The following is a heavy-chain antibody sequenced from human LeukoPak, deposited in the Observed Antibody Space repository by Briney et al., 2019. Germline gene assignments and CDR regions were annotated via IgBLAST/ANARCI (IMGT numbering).Heavy chain of an antibody. J-gene: IGHJ5*02. V-gene: IGHV4-59*12. D-gene: IGHD3-3*01. Sequence: SETLSLTCTVSGGSISSYYRSWIRQPPGKGLEWIGYIYYSGSTNYNPSLKSRVTISVDTSKNQVSLKRIATIASDTAVYYCAGASVHYDFWSGPNWFDPWGQGTLVTVSS. CDR1: GGSISSYY. CDR3: AGASVHYDFWSGPNWFDP. CDR2: IYYSGST.